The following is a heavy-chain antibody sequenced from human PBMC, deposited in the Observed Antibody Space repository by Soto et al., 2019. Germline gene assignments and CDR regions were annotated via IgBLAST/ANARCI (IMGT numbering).Heavy chain of an antibody. CDR1: GYTFTSYA. CDR3: AREKEVAAAGYYYYYMDV. Sequence: GASVKVSCKASGYTFTSYAMHWVRQAPGQRLEWMGWINAGNGNTKYSQKFQGRVTITRDTSASTAYMELSSLRSEDTAVYYCAREKEVAAAGYYYYYMDVWGKGTTVTV. V-gene: IGHV1-3*01. D-gene: IGHD6-13*01. CDR2: INAGNGNT. J-gene: IGHJ6*03.